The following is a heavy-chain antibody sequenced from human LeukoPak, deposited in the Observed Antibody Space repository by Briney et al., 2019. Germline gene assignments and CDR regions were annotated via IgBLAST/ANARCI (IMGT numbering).Heavy chain of an antibody. Sequence: GRSLRLSCAASGIIFSTYGMHWVRQAPGKGLEWVGVISNDGINTYYADSLKGRFTISRDNSNSTLYLHMNSLRREDTAAYYCAKGRRGSSYVHYFDSWGQGALVTVSS. D-gene: IGHD5-18*01. CDR3: AKGRRGSSYVHYFDS. CDR2: ISNDGINT. V-gene: IGHV3-30*18. CDR1: GIIFSTYG. J-gene: IGHJ4*02.